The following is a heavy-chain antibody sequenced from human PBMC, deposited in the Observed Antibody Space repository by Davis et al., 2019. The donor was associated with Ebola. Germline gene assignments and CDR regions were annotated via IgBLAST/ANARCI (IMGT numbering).Heavy chain of an antibody. CDR1: VFTFSSYA. Sequence: GESLKISCAASVFTFSSYAMHWVRQAPGKGLEYVSAISSNGGSTYYANSVKGRFTISRDNSKNTLYLQMGSLRAEDMAVYYCARGQQWLVRGYFDYWGQGTLVTVSS. J-gene: IGHJ4*02. CDR2: ISSNGGST. V-gene: IGHV3-64*01. D-gene: IGHD6-19*01. CDR3: ARGQQWLVRGYFDY.